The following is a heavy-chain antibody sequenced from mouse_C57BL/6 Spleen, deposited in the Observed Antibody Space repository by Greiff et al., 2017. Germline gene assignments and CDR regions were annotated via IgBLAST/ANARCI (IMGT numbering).Heavy chain of an antibody. V-gene: IGHV2-9-1*01. J-gene: IGHJ2*01. CDR1: GFSLTSYA. CDR3: ARGSSYGSSLYYFDY. Sequence: QVQLKESGPGLVAPSQSLSITCPVSGFSLTSYAISWVRQPPGKGLEWLGVIWTGGGTNYNSALKSSLSISKDNSKSQVFLKMNSLQTDDTARYYCARGSSYGSSLYYFDYWVQGTTLTVSS. D-gene: IGHD1-1*01. CDR2: IWTGGGT.